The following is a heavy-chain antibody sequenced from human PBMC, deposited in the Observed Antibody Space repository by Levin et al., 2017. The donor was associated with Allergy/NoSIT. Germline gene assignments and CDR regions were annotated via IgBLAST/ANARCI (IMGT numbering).Heavy chain of an antibody. D-gene: IGHD2-8*02. V-gene: IGHV3-7*04. Sequence: ASVKVSCAASGFTFSSYWMSWVRQAPGKGLEWVANIKQDGTEKYYVDSVKGRFTISKDNAKNSVDLQMTSLRVEDTAVYYCARNWRSAFDIWGQGTMVTVSS. CDR3: ARNWRSAFDI. CDR2: IKQDGTEK. J-gene: IGHJ3*02. CDR1: GFTFSSYW.